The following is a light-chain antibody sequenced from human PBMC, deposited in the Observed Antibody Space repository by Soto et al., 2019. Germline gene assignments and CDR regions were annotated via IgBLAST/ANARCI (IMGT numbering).Light chain of an antibody. V-gene: IGKV1-9*01. CDR2: AAS. Sequence: DIQLTQSPSFLSASVGDRVTITCRASQGISSYLAWYQQKPGKAPKLLIYAASTLQSGVPSRFSGSGSGTENTLTISSLQPEDFASYYCQQLNSHTLTFGGGTNVEI. CDR3: QQLNSHTLT. J-gene: IGKJ4*01. CDR1: QGISSY.